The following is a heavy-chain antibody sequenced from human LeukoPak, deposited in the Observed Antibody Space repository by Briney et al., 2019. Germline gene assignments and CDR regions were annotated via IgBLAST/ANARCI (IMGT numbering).Heavy chain of an antibody. CDR1: GFTFSIYE. D-gene: IGHD3-16*01. CDR2: IDQSGGRN. CDR3: ARDVEGGTFDI. V-gene: IGHV3-7*05. J-gene: IGHJ3*02. Sequence: GGSLRLSCAASGFTFSIYEMNWVRQAPGRGLEWVANIDQSGGRNNYVDSVKGRFTISRDNAKNSLFLEMSSLRADDTAVYFCARDVEGGTFDIWGQGTTVTVSS.